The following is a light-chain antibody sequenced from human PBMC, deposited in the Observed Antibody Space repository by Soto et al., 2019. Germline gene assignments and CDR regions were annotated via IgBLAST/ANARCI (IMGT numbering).Light chain of an antibody. V-gene: IGLV2-14*01. Sequence: QSALTQPASVSGSPGQSITISCTGTSSDIGSYNYVSWYQQHPGNAPKLMLFEVSNRPSGISNRFSGSKSGNTASLTISGLQAEDEADYYCSSYISISTLLVFGTGTKVTVL. J-gene: IGLJ1*01. CDR2: EVS. CDR1: SSDIGSYNY. CDR3: SSYISISTLLV.